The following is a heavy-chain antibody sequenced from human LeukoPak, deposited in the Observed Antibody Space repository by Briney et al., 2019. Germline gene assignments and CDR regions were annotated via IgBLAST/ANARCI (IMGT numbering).Heavy chain of an antibody. V-gene: IGHV4-59*08. CDR3: ARRIPTTPNWFDP. CDR1: GGSISNYY. Sequence: SETLSLTCTVSGGSISNYYWTWLRQPPGKGLEWIGYIYYSGNTNYNPSLKSRVTISLDTSKNQFSLKLRSVTAADTAVYYCARRIPTTPNWFDPWGQGTLASVSS. D-gene: IGHD1-1*01. CDR2: IYYSGNT. J-gene: IGHJ5*02.